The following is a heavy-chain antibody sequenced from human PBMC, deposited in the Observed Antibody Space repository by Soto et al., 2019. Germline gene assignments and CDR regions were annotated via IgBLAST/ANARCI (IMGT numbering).Heavy chain of an antibody. V-gene: IGHV3-7*01. Sequence: GGSLRLSCAASGFTFSRYWMSWVRQAPGKGLEWVANIKQDGSEKYYVDSVKGRFTISRDNAKNSLYLQMNSLRAEDTAVYYCARGKTRVTTGYCGQGTLVTVSS. D-gene: IGHD4-4*01. J-gene: IGHJ4*02. CDR2: IKQDGSEK. CDR1: GFTFSRYW. CDR3: ARGKTRVTTGY.